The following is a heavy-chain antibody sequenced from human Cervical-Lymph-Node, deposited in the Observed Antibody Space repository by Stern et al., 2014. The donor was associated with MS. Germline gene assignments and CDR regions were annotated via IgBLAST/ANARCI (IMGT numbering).Heavy chain of an antibody. CDR1: GGSISSYY. J-gene: IGHJ5*02. Sequence: QLQLQESGPGLVKPSETLSLTCTVSGGSISSYYWSWIRQPPGKVLEWIGYIYYSGSTNYNPSLKSRVTISVDTSKNQFSLKLSSVTAADTAVYYCARGGLTASPFDPWGQGTLVTVSS. CDR2: IYYSGST. CDR3: ARGGLTASPFDP. D-gene: IGHD4/OR15-4a*01. V-gene: IGHV4-59*01.